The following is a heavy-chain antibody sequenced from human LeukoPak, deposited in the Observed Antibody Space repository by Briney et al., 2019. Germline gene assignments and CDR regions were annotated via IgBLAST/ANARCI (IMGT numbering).Heavy chain of an antibody. J-gene: IGHJ4*02. CDR2: IYYSGST. CDR1: GGSFSSYY. D-gene: IGHD6-19*01. CDR3: ARVNQAVADHFDY. V-gene: IGHV4-59*01. Sequence: PSETLSLTCAVYGGSFSSYYWSWIRQPPGKGLEWIGYIYYSGSTNYNPSLKSRVTISVDTSKNQFSLKLYSVTAADTAVYYCARVNQAVADHFDYWGQGTLVTVSS.